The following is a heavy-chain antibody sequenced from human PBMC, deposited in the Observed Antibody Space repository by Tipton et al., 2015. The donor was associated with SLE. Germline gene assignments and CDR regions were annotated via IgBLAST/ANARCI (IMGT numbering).Heavy chain of an antibody. CDR2: IFDSGYI. D-gene: IGHD3-16*01. J-gene: IGHJ3*01. CDR3: ARGSHYASVNYAYVFDL. Sequence: TLSLTCTVSGDSISSGGYFWNWLRQPPGQGLQWIGRIFDSGYINYNPSLQNRVTISLDTSKNQMSLKVTSMTAADTAVYFCARGSHYASVNYAYVFDLWGQGTMVIVSS. V-gene: IGHV4-61*08. CDR1: GDSISSGGYF.